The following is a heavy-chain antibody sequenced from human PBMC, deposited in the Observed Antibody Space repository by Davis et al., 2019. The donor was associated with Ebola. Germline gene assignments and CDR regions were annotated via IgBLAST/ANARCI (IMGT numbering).Heavy chain of an antibody. CDR2: IYHSGST. CDR1: GGSISSGDYY. Sequence: SETLSLTCTVSGGSISSGDYYWSWIRQPPGKGLEWIGYIYHSGSTYYNPSLKSRVTISVDRSKNQFSLKLSSVTAADTAVYYCARARVVVVAARYIYYYYGMDVWGQGTTVTVSS. D-gene: IGHD2-15*01. J-gene: IGHJ6*02. CDR3: ARARVVVVAARYIYYYYGMDV. V-gene: IGHV4-30-2*01.